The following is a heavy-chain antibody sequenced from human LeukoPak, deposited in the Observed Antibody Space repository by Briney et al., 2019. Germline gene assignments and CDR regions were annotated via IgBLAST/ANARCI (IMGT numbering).Heavy chain of an antibody. D-gene: IGHD5-12*01. CDR2: IYHSGST. Sequence: KPSGTLSLTCAVSGGSISSSNWWSWVRQPPGKGLEWIGEIYHSGSTNYNPSLKSRVTISVDKSKNQFSLKLSSVTAADTAVYYCARDPSGYSGYAGDYWGQGTLVTVSS. CDR3: ARDPSGYSGYAGDY. V-gene: IGHV4-4*02. CDR1: GGSISSSNW. J-gene: IGHJ4*02.